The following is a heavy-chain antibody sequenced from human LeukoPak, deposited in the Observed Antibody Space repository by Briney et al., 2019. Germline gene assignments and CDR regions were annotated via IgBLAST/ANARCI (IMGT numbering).Heavy chain of an antibody. Sequence: ASVKVSCTASGYTFNNYGISWVRQAPGQGLEWMGWISAYNGNTNYAQKLQGRVTMTTDTSTSTAYMELRSLRSDDTAVYYCARASPHRAAAAPFWYFDYWGQGTLVTVSS. J-gene: IGHJ4*02. CDR2: ISAYNGNT. CDR3: ARASPHRAAAAPFWYFDY. D-gene: IGHD6-13*01. CDR1: GYTFNNYG. V-gene: IGHV1-18*01.